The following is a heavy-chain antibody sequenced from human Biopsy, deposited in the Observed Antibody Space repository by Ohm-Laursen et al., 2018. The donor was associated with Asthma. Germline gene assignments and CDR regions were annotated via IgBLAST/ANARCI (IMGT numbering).Heavy chain of an antibody. J-gene: IGHJ6*02. CDR3: ARMITIFGVVSRGMDV. CDR2: ISSSSSTI. Sequence: GSLRLSCAASGFTFSSYSMNWVRQAPGKGLEWVSYISSSSSTIYYADSVKGRFTISRDNANNSLYLQMNSLRDEDTAVYYCARMITIFGVVSRGMDVWGQGTTVTVSS. CDR1: GFTFSSYS. V-gene: IGHV3-48*02. D-gene: IGHD3-3*01.